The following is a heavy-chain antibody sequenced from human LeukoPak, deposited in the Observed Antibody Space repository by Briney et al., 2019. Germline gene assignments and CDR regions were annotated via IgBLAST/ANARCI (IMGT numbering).Heavy chain of an antibody. CDR2: IYYSGST. V-gene: IGHV4-59*01. CDR1: GGSIGSYY. D-gene: IGHD4-11*01. CDR3: ARSDYSNLFDY. J-gene: IGHJ4*02. Sequence: PSETLSLTCTVSGGSIGSYYWSWIRQPPGKGLEWIGYIYYSGSTNYNPSLKSRVTISVDTSKNQFSLKLSSVTAADTAVYYCARSDYSNLFDYWGQGTLVTVSS.